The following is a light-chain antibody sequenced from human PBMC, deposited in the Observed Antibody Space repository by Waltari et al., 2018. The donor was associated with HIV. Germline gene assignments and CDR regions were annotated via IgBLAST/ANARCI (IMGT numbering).Light chain of an antibody. CDR1: QSVTNY. CDR2: GAS. V-gene: IGKV1-39*01. J-gene: IGKJ2*01. Sequence: DVQMTQSPSSLSASVGDRVTITCRASQSVTNYLNWFQVKPGKAPKVLITGASNLKSGVPPRFSGSGSGTDFTLTISSLQPEDSATYYCQQFYITPPYTFGQGTNLEI. CDR3: QQFYITPPYT.